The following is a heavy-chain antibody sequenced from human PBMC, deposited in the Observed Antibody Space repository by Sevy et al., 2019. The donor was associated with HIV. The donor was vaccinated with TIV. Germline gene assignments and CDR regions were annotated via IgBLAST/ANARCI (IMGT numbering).Heavy chain of an antibody. CDR3: ARDLWLANYYYYGMDV. Sequence: GGSLRLSCAASGFTFSSYSMNWVRQAPGKGLGWVSYISSSSSTIYYADSVKGRFTISRDNAKNSLYLQMNSLRAEDTAVYYCARDLWLANYYYYGMDVWGQGTTVTVSS. J-gene: IGHJ6*02. D-gene: IGHD6-19*01. CDR2: ISSSSSTI. V-gene: IGHV3-48*01. CDR1: GFTFSSYS.